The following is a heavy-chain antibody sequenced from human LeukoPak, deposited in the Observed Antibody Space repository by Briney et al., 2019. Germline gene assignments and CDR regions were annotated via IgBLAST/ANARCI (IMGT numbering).Heavy chain of an antibody. CDR1: GGTFSSYA. CDR2: FDPEDGET. J-gene: IGHJ3*02. D-gene: IGHD4-23*01. Sequence: AASVKVSCKASGGTFSSYAISWVRQAPGQGLEWMGGFDPEDGETIYAQKFQGRVTMTEDTSTDTAYMELSSLRSEDTAVYYCATLGINSAGQGDAFDIWGQGTMVTVSS. V-gene: IGHV1-24*01. CDR3: ATLGINSAGQGDAFDI.